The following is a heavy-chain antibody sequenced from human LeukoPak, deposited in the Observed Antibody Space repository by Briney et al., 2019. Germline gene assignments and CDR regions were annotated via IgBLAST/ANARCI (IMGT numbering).Heavy chain of an antibody. J-gene: IGHJ6*02. CDR3: AKGGLGQESGLDV. V-gene: IGHV3-23*01. Sequence: GRSLRLACAASGFIVSNYAITWVRQAPREWLEYISSIPNRGGSGYYADSVKGRFTLSRDNSRDTLYLQLNSLRAEDTALYYCAKGGLGQESGLDVWGQGTTVIVSS. CDR1: GFIVSNYA. CDR2: IPNRGGSG. D-gene: IGHD3-10*01.